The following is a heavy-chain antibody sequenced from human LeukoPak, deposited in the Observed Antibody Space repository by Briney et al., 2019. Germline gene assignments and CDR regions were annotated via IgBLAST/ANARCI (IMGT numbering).Heavy chain of an antibody. D-gene: IGHD6-13*01. CDR2: ISSSGSSI. CDR1: GFTFSSYE. Sequence: GGSLRLSCAASGFTFSSYEMTWVRQAPGKGLEWVSYISSSGSSIYYADSVKGRFTISRDNANNSLYLQMNSLRAEDTAVYFCAREGFAGYSSSRYDCWGQGTLVTVSS. V-gene: IGHV3-48*03. J-gene: IGHJ4*02. CDR3: AREGFAGYSSSRYDC.